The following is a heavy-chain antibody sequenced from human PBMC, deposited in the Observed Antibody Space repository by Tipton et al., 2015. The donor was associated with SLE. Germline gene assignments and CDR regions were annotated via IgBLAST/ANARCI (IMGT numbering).Heavy chain of an antibody. D-gene: IGHD1-26*01. J-gene: IGHJ4*02. V-gene: IGHV3-64D*06. CDR2: ISSNGGST. Sequence: SLRLSCAASGFTFSSYTMHWVRQAPGKGLEYVSAISSNGGSTYYADSVKGRFTISRDNSKNTLYLQMSGLRAEDTAVYYCVKDLPGWDSGSYPDYFDYWGQGTLVTVTS. CDR1: GFTFSSYT. CDR3: VKDLPGWDSGSYPDYFDY.